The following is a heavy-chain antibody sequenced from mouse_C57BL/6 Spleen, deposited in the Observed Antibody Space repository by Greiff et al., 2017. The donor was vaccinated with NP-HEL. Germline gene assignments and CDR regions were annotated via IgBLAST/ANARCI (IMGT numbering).Heavy chain of an antibody. J-gene: IGHJ3*01. CDR3: ARGYYSNYPFAY. CDR2: INPNNGGT. CDR1: GYTFTDYY. D-gene: IGHD2-5*01. Sequence: EVQLQQSGPELVKPGASVKISCKASGYTFTDYYMNWVKQSHGKSLEWIGDINPNNGGTSYNQKFKGRATLTVDKSSSTAYMELRSLTSEDSAVYYCARGYYSNYPFAYWGQGTLVTVSA. V-gene: IGHV1-26*01.